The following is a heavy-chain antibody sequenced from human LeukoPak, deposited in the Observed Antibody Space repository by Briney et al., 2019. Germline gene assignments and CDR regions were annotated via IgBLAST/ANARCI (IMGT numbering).Heavy chain of an antibody. CDR1: GHPFTSYC. D-gene: IGHD3-22*01. V-gene: IGHV1-18*01. J-gene: IGHJ4*02. CDR3: ARVRGYYDSSGPRDY. Sequence: PSERLLCDASGHPFTSYCISCAPHASRQALEGMIWNRAYNGNTICTEDPQGRVTMTRDTSTRTAYMELRSVRSDDTAVYYCARVRGYYDSSGPRDYWGQGTLVTVSS. CDR2: NRAYNGNT.